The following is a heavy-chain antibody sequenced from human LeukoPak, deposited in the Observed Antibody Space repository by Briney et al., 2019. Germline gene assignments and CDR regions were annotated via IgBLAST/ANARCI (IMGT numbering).Heavy chain of an antibody. V-gene: IGHV3-73*01. CDR1: GFTLSDSA. CDR3: TRDRGTYNWLDP. J-gene: IGHJ5*02. CDR2: IDRQAKSYAP. D-gene: IGHD1-26*01. Sequence: GGSLRLSCAASGFTLSDSAIDWVRQASGKGLEWVGLIDRQAKSYAPAYGASVGGRFTISRDDSKNTAYLQMDSLKTEDTALYYCTRDRGTYNWLDPWGQGTLVTVSS.